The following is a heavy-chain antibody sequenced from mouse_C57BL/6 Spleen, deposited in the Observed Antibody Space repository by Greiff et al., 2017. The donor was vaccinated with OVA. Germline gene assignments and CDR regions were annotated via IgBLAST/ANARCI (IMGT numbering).Heavy chain of an antibody. Sequence: EVQLQQSGPELVKPGASVKISCKASGYSFTGYYMNWVKQSPEKSLEWIGEINPSTGGTTYNQKFKAKATLTVDKSSSTAYMQLKSLTSEDSAVYYCARTRPFAYWGQGTLVTVSA. CDR2: INPSTGGT. CDR3: ARTRPFAY. CDR1: GYSFTGYY. J-gene: IGHJ3*01. V-gene: IGHV1-42*01.